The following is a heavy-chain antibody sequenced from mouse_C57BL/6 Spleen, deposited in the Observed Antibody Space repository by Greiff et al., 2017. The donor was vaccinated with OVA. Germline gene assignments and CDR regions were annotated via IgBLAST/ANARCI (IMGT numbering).Heavy chain of an antibody. Sequence: VHVKQSGPELVKPGASVKIPCKASGYTFTDYNMDWVKQSHGKSLEWIGDINPNNGGTIYNQKFKGKATLTVDKSSSTAYMELRSLTSEDTAVYYCARRWDYYGSFYWDFEVWGTGTTVTVSS. CDR3: ARRWDYYGSFYWDFEV. J-gene: IGHJ1*03. CDR2: INPNNGGT. V-gene: IGHV1-18*01. D-gene: IGHD1-1*01. CDR1: GYTFTDYN.